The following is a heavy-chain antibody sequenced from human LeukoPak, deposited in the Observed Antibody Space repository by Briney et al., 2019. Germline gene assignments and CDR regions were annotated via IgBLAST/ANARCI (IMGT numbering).Heavy chain of an antibody. CDR2: IYYSGST. J-gene: IGHJ6*02. CDR3: AREHVVTQGGPYYYYYGMDV. V-gene: IGHV4-59*01. Sequence: PSETLSLTCTVSGGSISSYYWSWIRQPPGKGLEWIGYIYYSGSTNYNPSLKSLVTISVDTSKNQFSLKLSSVTAADTAVYYCAREHVVTQGGPYYYYYGMDVWGQGTTVTVSS. CDR1: GGSISSYY. D-gene: IGHD4-23*01.